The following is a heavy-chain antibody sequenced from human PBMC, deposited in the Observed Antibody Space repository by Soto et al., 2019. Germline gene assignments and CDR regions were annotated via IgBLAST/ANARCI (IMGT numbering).Heavy chain of an antibody. J-gene: IGHJ5*02. Sequence: QVQLVQSGAEVKKPGSSVKVSCKASGGTFSSYTISWVRQAPGQGLEWMGRIIPILGIANYAQKFQGRVTIDAAKPTSTAYKGVGSRKSDDTAAFYWSRTPTEGEYEVWFDPWGQGSQVIASS. D-gene: IGHD4-17*01. CDR2: IIPILGIA. CDR1: GGTFSSYT. CDR3: SRTPTEGEYEVWFDP. V-gene: IGHV1-69*02.